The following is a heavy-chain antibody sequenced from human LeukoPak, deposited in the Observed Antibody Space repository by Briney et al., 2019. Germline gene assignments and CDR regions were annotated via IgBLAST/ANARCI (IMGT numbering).Heavy chain of an antibody. CDR2: ISGSGGST. CDR3: AKHVTPLLFGMDV. D-gene: IGHD1-14*01. Sequence: GGSLRLSCAASGFTFSSYAMSWVRQAPGKGLEWVSAISGSGGSTYYADSVKGRFTISRDSSKNTLYLQMNSLRAEDTAVYYCAKHVTPLLFGMDVWGQGTTVTVSS. CDR1: GFTFSSYA. V-gene: IGHV3-23*01. J-gene: IGHJ6*02.